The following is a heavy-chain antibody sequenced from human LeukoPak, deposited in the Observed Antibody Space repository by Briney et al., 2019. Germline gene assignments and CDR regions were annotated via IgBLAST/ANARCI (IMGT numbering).Heavy chain of an antibody. CDR1: GGSISGYY. D-gene: IGHD3-22*01. V-gene: IGHV4-59*13. J-gene: IGHJ2*01. CDR3: ARGMRDSSGYRPLVPWYFDL. CDR2: VYYSGAT. Sequence: SETLSLTCTVSGGSISGYYWSWIRQPPGKGLEWIGYVYYSGATNHNPSLKSRVTMSLDTSKNQFSLKQSSVTAADTAVYYCARGMRDSSGYRPLVPWYFDLWGRGTLVTVSS.